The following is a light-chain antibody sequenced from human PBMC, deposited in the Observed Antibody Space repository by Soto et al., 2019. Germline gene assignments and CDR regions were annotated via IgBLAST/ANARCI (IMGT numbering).Light chain of an antibody. V-gene: IGKV3-11*01. CDR1: QSVSSY. J-gene: IGKJ3*01. Sequence: EIVLTQSPATLSLSPGERATLSCRASQSVSSYLAWYQQKPGQAHRLLIYDASNRATGIPARFSGSGSGTDFNLTISSLEPEDFAVYYCQQRSTLFTFGPGTKVDIK. CDR3: QQRSTLFT. CDR2: DAS.